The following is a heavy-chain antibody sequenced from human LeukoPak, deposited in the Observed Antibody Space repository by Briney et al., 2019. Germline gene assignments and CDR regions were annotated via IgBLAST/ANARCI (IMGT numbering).Heavy chain of an antibody. CDR3: ARGRGGSLVRGMPYNWFDP. J-gene: IGHJ5*02. Sequence: SEILSLTCAVYGGSFSGYYWSWIRQPPGKGLEWIGEINHSGSTNYNPSLKSRVTISVDTSKNQFSLKLSSVTAADTAVYYCARGRGGSLVRGMPYNWFDPWGQGTLVTVSS. CDR2: INHSGST. D-gene: IGHD3-10*01. CDR1: GGSFSGYY. V-gene: IGHV4-34*01.